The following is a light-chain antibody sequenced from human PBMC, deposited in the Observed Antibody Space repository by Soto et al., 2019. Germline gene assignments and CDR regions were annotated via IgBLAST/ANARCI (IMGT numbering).Light chain of an antibody. CDR1: SSDVGGSNY. J-gene: IGLJ1*01. CDR3: SSYTNINTPYV. V-gene: IGLV2-14*01. CDR2: EVS. Sequence: QPALTQPASVSGSPGQSITISCTGTSSDVGGSNYVSWYQQHPGKAPKLMISEVSNRPSGVSNRFSGSKSGNTASLTISGLQAEDEADYYCSSYTNINTPYVFGTGTKLTVL.